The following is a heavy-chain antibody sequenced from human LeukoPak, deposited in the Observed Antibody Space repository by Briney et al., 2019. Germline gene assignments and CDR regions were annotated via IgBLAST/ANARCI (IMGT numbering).Heavy chain of an antibody. D-gene: IGHD3-22*01. CDR1: GDSISSSSYY. CDR2: IYYRGST. V-gene: IGHV4-39*01. CDR3: ARRRYYDSTGYLD. Sequence: SSETLSLTCTISGDSISSSSYYWGWIRQPPGKGLEWIGDIYYRGSTYYNPSLKSRVSISIDTSNNQFSLTLNSVTAADTALYFCARRRYYDSTGYLDWGQGTLVTASS. J-gene: IGHJ1*01.